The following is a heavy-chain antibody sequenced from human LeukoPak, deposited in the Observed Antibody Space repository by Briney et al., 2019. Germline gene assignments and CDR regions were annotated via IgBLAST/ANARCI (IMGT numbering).Heavy chain of an antibody. V-gene: IGHV3-21*01. CDR1: GFTFSTYS. D-gene: IGHD3-10*01. J-gene: IGHJ4*02. CDR3: ARVLGGSGSFNDY. CDR2: ISSSSSYI. Sequence: GGSLRLSCAASGFTFSTYSMNWVRRAPGKGLEWVSSISSSSSYIYYADSVKGRFTISRDNAKNSLYLQMNSLRAEDTAVYYCARVLGGSGSFNDYWGQGTLVTVSS.